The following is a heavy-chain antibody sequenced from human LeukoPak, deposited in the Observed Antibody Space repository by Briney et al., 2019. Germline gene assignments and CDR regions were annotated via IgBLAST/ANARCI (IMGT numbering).Heavy chain of an antibody. V-gene: IGHV3-21*01. D-gene: IGHD5-12*01. CDR2: ISSSSSYI. CDR1: GFTFSSYG. J-gene: IGHJ4*02. Sequence: GGSLRLSCAASGFTFSSYGMHWVRQAPGKGLEWVSSISSSSSYIYYADSVKGRFTISRDNAKNSLYLQMNSLRAEDTAVYYCARVSGYGGYSGYDPADYWGQGTLVTVSS. CDR3: ARVSGYGGYSGYDPADY.